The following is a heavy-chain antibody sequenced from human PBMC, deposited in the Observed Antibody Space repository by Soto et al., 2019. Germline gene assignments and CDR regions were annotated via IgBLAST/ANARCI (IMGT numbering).Heavy chain of an antibody. CDR2: IGTAGDT. J-gene: IGHJ6*02. Sequence: GGSLRLSCAASGFTFSSYDMHWVRQATGKGLEWVSAIGTAGDTYYPGSVKGRFTISRENAKNSLYLQMNSLRAGDTAVYYCARVRGYYDSSGYYYVPYGMDVRGQGTTVTVSS. CDR1: GFTFSSYD. CDR3: ARVRGYYDSSGYYYVPYGMDV. V-gene: IGHV3-13*01. D-gene: IGHD3-22*01.